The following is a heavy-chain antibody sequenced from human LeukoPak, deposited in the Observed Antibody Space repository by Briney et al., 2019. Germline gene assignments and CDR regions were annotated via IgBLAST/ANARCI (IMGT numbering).Heavy chain of an antibody. CDR3: ARDLLNEGNHLDY. CDR1: GGSISSGGYS. Sequence: SQTLSLTCAVSGGSISSGGYSWSWIRQPPGKGLEWIGYIYYSGSTYYNPSLKSRVTISVDTSKNQFSLKLSSVTAADTAVYYCARDLLNEGNHLDYWGQGTLVTVSS. CDR2: IYYSGST. J-gene: IGHJ4*02. V-gene: IGHV4-30-2*05. D-gene: IGHD4-23*01.